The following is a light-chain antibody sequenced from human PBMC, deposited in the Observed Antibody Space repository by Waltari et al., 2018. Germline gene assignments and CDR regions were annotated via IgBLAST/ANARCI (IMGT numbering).Light chain of an antibody. CDR2: GAS. J-gene: IGKJ4*01. Sequence: IVLTQSPGTLSLSPGERATLSCRASQSVRSSYLAWYQQKPGQAPRLLIYGASSRATGIPDRFSGSGSGTDFTLTISRLVSEDFAVYYCQQYGSSPLTFGGGTKVEIK. V-gene: IGKV3-20*01. CDR3: QQYGSSPLT. CDR1: QSVRSSY.